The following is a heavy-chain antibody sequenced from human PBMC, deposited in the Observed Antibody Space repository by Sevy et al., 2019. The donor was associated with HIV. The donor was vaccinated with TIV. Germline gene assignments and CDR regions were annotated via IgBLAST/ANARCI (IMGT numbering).Heavy chain of an antibody. J-gene: IGHJ4*02. Sequence: GGSLRLSCAASGFTFSSYAMHWVRQAPGKGLEWVAVISYDGSNKYYADSVKGRFTISRDNSNIILDLQMNSLRADDTAVYYCAKEDTSGFYWGQGTLVTVSS. CDR2: ISYDGSNK. V-gene: IGHV3-30*04. CDR3: AKEDTSGFY. CDR1: GFTFSSYA. D-gene: IGHD3-22*01.